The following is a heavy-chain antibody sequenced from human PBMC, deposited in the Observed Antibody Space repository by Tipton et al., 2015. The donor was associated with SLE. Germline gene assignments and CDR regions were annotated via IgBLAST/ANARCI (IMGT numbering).Heavy chain of an antibody. Sequence: SLRLSCTASGFRFEYHGMSWVRQVPGKGLEWVAGINWNGNSTGYADSVKGRFTISRDNAKNSLYLQLNSLRAEDTALYYCARRYCSGGTCYFYMDVWGRGTTVSVSS. V-gene: IGHV3-20*04. CDR3: ARRYCSGGTCYFYMDV. J-gene: IGHJ6*03. CDR2: INWNGNST. CDR1: GFRFEYHG. D-gene: IGHD2-15*01.